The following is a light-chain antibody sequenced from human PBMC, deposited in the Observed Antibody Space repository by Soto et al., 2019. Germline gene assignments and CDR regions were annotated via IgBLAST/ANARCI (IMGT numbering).Light chain of an antibody. Sequence: EIVMTQSPATLSLSPGERATLSCRASQTIDNTLAWYQRKPGQAPRLLIYDASTRATGVPARFSGSGPGTDFTLTISSLQSEDFAVYYCQQYGSSGTFGQGTKVDI. CDR3: QQYGSSGT. CDR2: DAS. J-gene: IGKJ1*01. V-gene: IGKV3-15*01. CDR1: QTIDNT.